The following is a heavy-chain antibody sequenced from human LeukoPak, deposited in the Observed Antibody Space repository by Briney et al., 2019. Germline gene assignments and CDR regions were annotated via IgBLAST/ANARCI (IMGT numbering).Heavy chain of an antibody. CDR3: ARDRSGTFDY. D-gene: IGHD2-15*01. CDR1: GFTFSSYD. Sequence: GSLRLSCAASGFTFSSYDMHWVRQAPGKGLEWVALIWYDGSNKYYADSVKGRFTISRDSSRNTLYLQMNSLRAEDTAVYYCARDRSGTFDYWGQGTLVTVSS. V-gene: IGHV3-33*01. CDR2: IWYDGSNK. J-gene: IGHJ4*02.